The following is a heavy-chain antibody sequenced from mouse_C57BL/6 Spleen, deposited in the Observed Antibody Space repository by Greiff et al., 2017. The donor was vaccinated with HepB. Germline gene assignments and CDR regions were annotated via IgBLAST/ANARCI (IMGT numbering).Heavy chain of an antibody. D-gene: IGHD2-5*01. CDR2: ISDGGSYT. CDR1: GFTFSSYA. J-gene: IGHJ4*01. CDR3: ARDYSNYDAMDY. Sequence: EVKLQESGGGLVKPGGSLKLSCAASGFTFSSYAVSWVRQTPEKRLEWVATISDGGSYTYYPDNVKGRFTISRDNAKNNLYLQMSHLKSEDTAMYYCARDYSNYDAMDYWGQGTSVTVSS. V-gene: IGHV5-4*03.